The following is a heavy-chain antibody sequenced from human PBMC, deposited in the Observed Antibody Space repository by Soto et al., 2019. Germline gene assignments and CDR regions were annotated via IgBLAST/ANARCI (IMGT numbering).Heavy chain of an antibody. V-gene: IGHV3-30*18. Sequence: GGSLRLSCAASGFTFSSYGMHWIRQAPGRGLEWVAVISYDGSNKYYADSVKGRFTISRDNSKNTLYLQMNSLRAEDTAVYYCAKDHDSSGWYALDYWGQGTLVTVSS. CDR1: GFTFSSYG. CDR2: ISYDGSNK. D-gene: IGHD6-19*01. J-gene: IGHJ4*02. CDR3: AKDHDSSGWYALDY.